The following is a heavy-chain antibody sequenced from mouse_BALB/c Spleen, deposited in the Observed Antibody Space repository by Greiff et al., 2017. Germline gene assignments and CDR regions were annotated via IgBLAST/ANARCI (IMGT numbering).Heavy chain of an antibody. Sequence: VQLQQSGPELVKPGASVKVSCKASGYAFTSYNMYWVKQSHGKSLEWIGYIDPYNGGTSYNQKFKGKATLTVDKSSSTAYMHLNSLTSEDSAVYYCARIYDGYYDYAMDYWGQGTSVTVSS. D-gene: IGHD2-3*01. CDR2: IDPYNGGT. J-gene: IGHJ4*01. CDR1: GYAFTSYN. V-gene: IGHV1S135*01. CDR3: ARIYDGYYDYAMDY.